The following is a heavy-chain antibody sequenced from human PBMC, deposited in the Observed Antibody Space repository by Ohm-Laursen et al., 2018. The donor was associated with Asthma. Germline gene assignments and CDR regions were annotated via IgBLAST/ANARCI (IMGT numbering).Heavy chain of an antibody. D-gene: IGHD3-3*01. CDR3: ARDVMEWYLPAFDF. Sequence: SLRLSCAATGFTFRSYAMHWVRQAPGKGLEWVAVGGSYYDGGLKYYADSVNGRFTVSRDDSKNTLYLQMNSLRPDDTAVYYCARDVMEWYLPAFDFWGQGTLVTVSS. CDR1: GFTFRSYA. J-gene: IGHJ4*02. CDR2: GGSYYDGGLK. V-gene: IGHV3-30-3*01.